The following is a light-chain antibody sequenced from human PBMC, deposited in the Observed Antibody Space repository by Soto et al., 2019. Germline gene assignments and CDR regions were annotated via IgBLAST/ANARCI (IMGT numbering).Light chain of an antibody. J-gene: IGKJ5*01. CDR1: QSISNW. CDR2: KTS. Sequence: RMNQSPSALSASVEARATITCRASQSISNWLAWYQQKPGKAPKILIYKTSSLESGVPSRFSGSGSGTEFTLTISSLQPDDFATYYCQQYYSYPPITFGQGTRLEI. V-gene: IGKV1-5*03. CDR3: QQYYSYPPIT.